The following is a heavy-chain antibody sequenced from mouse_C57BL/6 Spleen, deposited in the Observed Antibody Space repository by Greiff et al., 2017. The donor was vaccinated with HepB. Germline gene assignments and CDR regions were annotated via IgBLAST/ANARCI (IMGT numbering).Heavy chain of an antibody. CDR2: IHPNSGST. D-gene: IGHD1-1*01. Sequence: VQLQQPGAELVKPGASVKLSCKASGYTFTSYWMHWVKQRPGQGLEWIGMIHPNSGSTNYNEKFKSKATLTVDKSSSTAYMQLSSLTSEDSAVYYCARDYYGSSSLGYFDVWGTGTTVTVSS. CDR3: ARDYYGSSSLGYFDV. CDR1: GYTFTSYW. J-gene: IGHJ1*03. V-gene: IGHV1-64*01.